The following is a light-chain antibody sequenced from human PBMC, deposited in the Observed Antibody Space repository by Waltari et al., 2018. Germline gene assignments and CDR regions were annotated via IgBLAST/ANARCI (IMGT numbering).Light chain of an antibody. V-gene: IGKV1-17*01. J-gene: IGKJ1*01. Sequence: DIQMTQSPSSLSASVGDRVTITCRASQGIRNDLTWYQQKPGKAPKRLIYGASSLQSGVPSRFSGSGSGTEFALTISSLQPEDFASYYCLQNNSYPWTFGQGTKVEIK. CDR2: GAS. CDR3: LQNNSYPWT. CDR1: QGIRND.